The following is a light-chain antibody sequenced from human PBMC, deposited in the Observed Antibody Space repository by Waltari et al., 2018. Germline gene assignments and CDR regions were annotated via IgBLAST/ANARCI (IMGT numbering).Light chain of an antibody. V-gene: IGLV1-36*01. CDR2: YKD. Sequence: QSVLTQPPSASEAARKRVTISCSGSTSNIGSNAISWYQQLPGTPPKLLIYYKDQRVSDVSDRVFGSKSGTSAALASSGLQTEDEADYYCAAWDDSLSGHVFGSGTKLTVL. CDR1: TSNIGSNA. J-gene: IGLJ6*01. CDR3: AAWDDSLSGHV.